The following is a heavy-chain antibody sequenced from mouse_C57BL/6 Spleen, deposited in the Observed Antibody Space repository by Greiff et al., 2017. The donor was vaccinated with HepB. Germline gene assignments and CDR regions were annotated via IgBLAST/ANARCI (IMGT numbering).Heavy chain of an antibody. CDR2: IHPNSGST. J-gene: IGHJ2*01. CDR1: GYTFTSYW. V-gene: IGHV1-64*01. D-gene: IGHD2-5*01. CDR3: ARSGGDSNYVGY. Sequence: QVQLQQPGAELVKPGASVKLSCKASGYTFTSYWMHWVKQRPGQGLEWIGMIHPNSGSTNYNEKFKSKATLTVDKSSSTAYMQLSSLTSEDSAVYYCARSGGDSNYVGYWGQGTTLTVSS.